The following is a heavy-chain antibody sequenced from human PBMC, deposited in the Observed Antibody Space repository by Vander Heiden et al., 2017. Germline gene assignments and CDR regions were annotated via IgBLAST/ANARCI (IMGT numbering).Heavy chain of an antibody. D-gene: IGHD5-18*01. J-gene: IGHJ4*02. CDR3: ARDLGYSYGFGFDY. CDR2: ISRSSNYI. CDR1: GFIFNNYD. V-gene: IGHV3-21*06. Sequence: EVELVESGGGLVKPGGSPRLSCAASGFIFNNYDMNWVRQAPGKGLEWVSSISRSSNYIYYADSVKGRFTISRDNAKNSLYLQMDSLRAEDTAVYYCARDLGYSYGFGFDYWGQGTLVAVSS.